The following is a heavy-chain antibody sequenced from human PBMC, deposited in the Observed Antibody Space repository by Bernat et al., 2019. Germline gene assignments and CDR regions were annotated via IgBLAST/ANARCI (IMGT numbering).Heavy chain of an antibody. V-gene: IGHV3-33*01. CDR3: ARDPGTLVNDAFDI. CDR1: GFTFSSYG. D-gene: IGHD1-26*01. J-gene: IGHJ3*02. Sequence: QVQLVESGGGVVQPGRSLRLSCAASGFTFSSYGMHWVRQAPGKGLEWVAVIWYDGSNKYYADSVKGRFTISRDNSKNTLYLQMNSLRAEDTALYYCARDPGTLVNDAFDIWGQGTMVTVSS. CDR2: IWYDGSNK.